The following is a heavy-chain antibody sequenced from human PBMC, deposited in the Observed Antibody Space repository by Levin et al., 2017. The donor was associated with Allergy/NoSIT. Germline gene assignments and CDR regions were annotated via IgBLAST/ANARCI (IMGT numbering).Heavy chain of an antibody. CDR1: GFTFSSYG. J-gene: IGHJ4*02. Sequence: PGGSLRLSCAASGFTFSSYGMHWVRQAPGKGLEWVAVISYDGSNKYYADSVKGRFTISRDNSKNTLYLQMNSLRAEDTAVYYCAKDKFTAMAEYYFDYWGQGTLVTVSS. CDR3: AKDKFTAMAEYYFDY. D-gene: IGHD5-18*01. CDR2: ISYDGSNK. V-gene: IGHV3-30*18.